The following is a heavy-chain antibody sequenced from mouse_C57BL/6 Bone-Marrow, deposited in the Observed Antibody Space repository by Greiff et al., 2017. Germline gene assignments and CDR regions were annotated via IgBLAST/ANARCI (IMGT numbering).Heavy chain of an antibody. CDR3: ASLLGYGSSYDAMDY. CDR1: GFTFSSYA. Sequence: EVKVVESGGGLVKPGGSLKLSCAASGFTFSSYAMSWVRQTPEKRLEWVATISDGGSYTYYPDNVKGRFTISRDNAKNNLYLQMSHLKSEDTAMYYCASLLGYGSSYDAMDYWGQGTSVTVSS. J-gene: IGHJ4*01. V-gene: IGHV5-4*03. D-gene: IGHD1-1*01. CDR2: ISDGGSYT.